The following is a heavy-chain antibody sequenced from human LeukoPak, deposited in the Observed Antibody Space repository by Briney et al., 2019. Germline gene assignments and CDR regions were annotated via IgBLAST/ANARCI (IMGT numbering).Heavy chain of an antibody. CDR2: ISNSGSII. J-gene: IGHJ5*02. V-gene: IGHV3-11*01. Sequence: PGGSLRLSCAASGFTISDYYMSWIRQAPGKGLEWVSYISNSGSIISYADPVKGRFTISRDNAKNSLYLQMNSLRAEDTAVYYCARDSYGITGTLGPWGQGTLVTVSS. CDR1: GFTISDYY. CDR3: ARDSYGITGTLGP. D-gene: IGHD1-7*01.